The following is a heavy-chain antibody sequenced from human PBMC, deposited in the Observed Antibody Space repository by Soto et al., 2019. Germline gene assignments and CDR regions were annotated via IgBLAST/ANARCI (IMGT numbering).Heavy chain of an antibody. V-gene: IGHV4-34*01. J-gene: IGHJ5*02. D-gene: IGHD6-13*01. CDR2: INHSGST. Sequence: QVQLQQWGAGLLKPSETLSLTCAVYGGSFSGYYWSWIRQPPGKGLEWIGEINHSGSTNYNPSLKSRVTISVDTSKNQFSLKLSSVTAADTAVYYCARARRGIAAASRWFDPWGQGTLVTVSS. CDR1: GGSFSGYY. CDR3: ARARRGIAAASRWFDP.